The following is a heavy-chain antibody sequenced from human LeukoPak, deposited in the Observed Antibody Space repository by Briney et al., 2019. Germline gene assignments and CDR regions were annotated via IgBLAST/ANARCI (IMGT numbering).Heavy chain of an antibody. Sequence: PGGSLRLSCAVSGXTFSSYGMHWVRQAPGKGLERVAVISYDGSNKYYADSVKGRFTISRDKSKNTLYLQMNSLRAEDTAVYYCAKDLLGGDSGSYYEVGELGMDVWGQGTTVTVSS. CDR1: GXTFSSYG. CDR2: ISYDGSNK. V-gene: IGHV3-30*18. J-gene: IGHJ6*02. D-gene: IGHD1-26*01. CDR3: AKDLLGGDSGSYYEVGELGMDV.